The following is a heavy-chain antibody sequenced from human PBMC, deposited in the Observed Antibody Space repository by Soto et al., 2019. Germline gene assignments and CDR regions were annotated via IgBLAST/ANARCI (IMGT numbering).Heavy chain of an antibody. Sequence: PSETLSLTCTVSGGSISSYYWSWIRQPPGKGLEWIGYIFSSGSAHYSPSLKSRVTMSVDTSKNQFSLKLTSVTAADTAVYYCARDRLYSSNWCEIDHWGQGTLVTVSS. CDR2: IFSSGSA. V-gene: IGHV4-59*01. CDR3: ARDRLYSSNWCEIDH. CDR1: GGSISSYY. J-gene: IGHJ4*02. D-gene: IGHD6-13*01.